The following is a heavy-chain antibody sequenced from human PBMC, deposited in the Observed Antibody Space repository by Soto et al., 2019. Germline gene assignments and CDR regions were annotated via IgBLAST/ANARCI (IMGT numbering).Heavy chain of an antibody. V-gene: IGHV3-33*08. CDR1: GFTFSSYG. D-gene: IGHD2-21*02. Sequence: PGGSLRLSCAASGFTFSSYGMHWVRQAPGKGLEWVAVICYDGSNKYYADSVKGRFTISRDNAKNTVYLQMNSLRAEDTAVYYCARGDKGAFDLWGQGTMVTVSS. CDR2: ICYDGSNK. CDR3: ARGDKGAFDL. J-gene: IGHJ3*01.